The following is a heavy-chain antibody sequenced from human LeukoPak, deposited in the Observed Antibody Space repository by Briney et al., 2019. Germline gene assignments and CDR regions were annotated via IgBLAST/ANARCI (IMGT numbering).Heavy chain of an antibody. CDR2: INTYNVNT. CDR1: GYTLTSYG. D-gene: IGHD5-18*01. V-gene: IGHV1-18*01. CDR3: ARDSRRGYSYGYDY. Sequence: ASVKVSCKTSGYTLTSYGVSWVRQAPGQGLEWMGWINTYNVNTNYAQKFQGRVTLTTDASTSTVYMELRSLRSDDTAVYYCARDSRRGYSYGYDYWGQGTLVTVSS. J-gene: IGHJ4*02.